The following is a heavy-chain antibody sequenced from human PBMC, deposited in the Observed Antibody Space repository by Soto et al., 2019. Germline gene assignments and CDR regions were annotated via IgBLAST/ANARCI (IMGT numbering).Heavy chain of an antibody. CDR1: SGSISSSNW. J-gene: IGHJ3*02. Sequence: QVQLQESGPGLVKPSGTLSLTCAVSSGSISSSNWWSWVRQPPGKGLEWIGEIYHSGSTNYNPSLNSRVTISVDKSKSQFTLKRSSVTAADTAVYYCARGGDAAAGPRGAFDIWGQGTMVTVSS. V-gene: IGHV4-4*02. CDR2: IYHSGST. D-gene: IGHD6-13*01. CDR3: ARGGDAAAGPRGAFDI.